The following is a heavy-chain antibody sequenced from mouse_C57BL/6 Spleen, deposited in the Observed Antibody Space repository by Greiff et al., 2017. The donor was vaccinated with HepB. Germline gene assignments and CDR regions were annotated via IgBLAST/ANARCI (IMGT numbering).Heavy chain of an antibody. CDR3: ARDGYYTFFAY. Sequence: VQLQQSGPELVKPGASVKISCKASGYAFSSSWMNWVKQRPGKGLEWIGRIYPGDGDTNYNGKFKGKATLTADKSSSTAYMQLSSLTSEDSAVYFCARDGYYTFFAYWGQGTLVTVSA. D-gene: IGHD2-3*01. J-gene: IGHJ3*01. V-gene: IGHV1-82*01. CDR1: GYAFSSSW. CDR2: IYPGDGDT.